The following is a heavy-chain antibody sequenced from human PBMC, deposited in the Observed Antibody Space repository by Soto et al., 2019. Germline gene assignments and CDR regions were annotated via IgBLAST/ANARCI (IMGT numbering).Heavy chain of an antibody. CDR3: GRDLYQSVFYYGMDV. CDR1: GYTFTSNG. Sequence: ASVKVSCKASGYTFTSNGISWVLQAPGQGLEWMGWISTYNGNTNYAQKLQGRVTMTTDTSTSTAYMELRSLRSDDTAVYYCGRDLYQSVFYYGMDVWGQGTTVTVSS. CDR2: ISTYNGNT. D-gene: IGHD2-2*01. V-gene: IGHV1-18*01. J-gene: IGHJ6*02.